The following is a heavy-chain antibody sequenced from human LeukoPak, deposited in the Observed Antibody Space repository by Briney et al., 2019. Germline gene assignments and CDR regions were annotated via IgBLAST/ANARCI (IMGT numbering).Heavy chain of an antibody. J-gene: IGHJ4*02. Sequence: GGSLRLSCAASGFTFSSYAMSWVRRAPGKGLEGVSGINDSGGSTYYADSVKGRFTISRDNSKNTLYLQMNSLRAEDTAIYYCAKRGYSEFYFDYWGQGTLVTVSS. V-gene: IGHV3-23*01. CDR1: GFTFSSYA. CDR3: AKRGYSEFYFDY. D-gene: IGHD5-18*01. CDR2: INDSGGST.